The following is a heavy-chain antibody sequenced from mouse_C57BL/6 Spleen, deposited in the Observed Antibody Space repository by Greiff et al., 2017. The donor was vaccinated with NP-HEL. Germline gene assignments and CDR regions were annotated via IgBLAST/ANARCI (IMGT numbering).Heavy chain of an antibody. CDR3: ARLITTVVEPFAY. CDR2: IWSGGST. J-gene: IGHJ3*01. D-gene: IGHD1-1*01. CDR1: GFSLTSYG. V-gene: IGHV2-2*01. Sequence: VQLQQSGPGLVQPSQSLSITCTVSGFSLTSYGVHWVRQSPGKGLEWLGVIWSGGSTDYNAACISRLSISKDNSKIQVFFKMNSLQADDTAIYYCARLITTVVEPFAYWGQGTLVTVSA.